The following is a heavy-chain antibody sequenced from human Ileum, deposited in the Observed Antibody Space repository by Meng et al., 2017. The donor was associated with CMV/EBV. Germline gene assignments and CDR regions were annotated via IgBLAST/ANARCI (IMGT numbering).Heavy chain of an antibody. J-gene: IGHJ4*02. CDR3: VKEHHTGWPNFDC. V-gene: IGHV3-43*01. CDR2: IQGGGRVT. CDR1: GFRFEDYT. D-gene: IGHD6-19*01. Sequence: CAAYGFRFEDYTMHWVRQVPGEGLEWVALIQGGGRVTSYADSVKGRFTISRDNNKNSLFLQMNSLRTEDSALYYCVKEHHTGWPNFDCWGQGALVTVSS.